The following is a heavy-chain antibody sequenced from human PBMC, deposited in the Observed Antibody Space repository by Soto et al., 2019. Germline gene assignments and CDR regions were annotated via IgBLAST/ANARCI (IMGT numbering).Heavy chain of an antibody. Sequence: SVKVSCKASGGTFSSYAISWVRQAPGQGLEWMGGIIPIFGTANYAQKFQGRVTITADKSTSTAYMELSSLRSEDTAVYYCAREGSSSWYGAFDIWGQGTMVTVSS. CDR2: IIPIFGTA. CDR1: GGTFSSYA. CDR3: AREGSSSWYGAFDI. V-gene: IGHV1-69*06. D-gene: IGHD6-13*01. J-gene: IGHJ3*02.